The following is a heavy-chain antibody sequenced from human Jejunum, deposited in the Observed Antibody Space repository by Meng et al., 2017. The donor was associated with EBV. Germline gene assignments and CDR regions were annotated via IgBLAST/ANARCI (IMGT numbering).Heavy chain of an antibody. CDR2: YYNSGST. V-gene: IGHV4-39*01. D-gene: IGHD1-26*01. CDR3: ARQGPSGRTFDY. J-gene: IGHJ4*02. CDR1: GGSISSSSYY. Sequence: QLNLHESGPGLVKPSETLSLTCTVSGGSISSSSYYWGWIRQPPGKGLEWIGTYYNSGSTYYNPSLKSRVTISVDTSKNQFSLKLISVTAADTAAYYCARQGPSGRTFDYWGQGTLVTVSS.